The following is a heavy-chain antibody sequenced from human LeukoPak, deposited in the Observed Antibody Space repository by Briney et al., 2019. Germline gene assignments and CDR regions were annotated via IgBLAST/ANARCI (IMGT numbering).Heavy chain of an antibody. CDR3: ARDWCGGDCYPPIYYYYGMDV. J-gene: IGHJ6*02. Sequence: GRSLRLSCAASGLTFSSYAMHWVRQAPGKGLEWVAVISYDGSNKYYADSVKGRFTISRDNSKNTLYLQMNSLRAEDTAVYYCARDWCGGDCYPPIYYYYGMDVWGQGTTVTVSS. CDR2: ISYDGSNK. CDR1: GLTFSSYA. V-gene: IGHV3-30*04. D-gene: IGHD2-21*02.